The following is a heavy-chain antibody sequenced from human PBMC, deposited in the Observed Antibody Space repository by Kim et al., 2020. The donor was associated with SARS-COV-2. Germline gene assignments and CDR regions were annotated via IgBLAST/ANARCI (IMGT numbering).Heavy chain of an antibody. CDR3: ARSQAYSRIFDY. D-gene: IGHD6-13*01. Sequence: NYAQKFQGWVTMTRDTSISTAYMELSRLRSDDTAVYYCARSQAYSRIFDYWGQGTLVTVSS. V-gene: IGHV1-2*04. J-gene: IGHJ4*02.